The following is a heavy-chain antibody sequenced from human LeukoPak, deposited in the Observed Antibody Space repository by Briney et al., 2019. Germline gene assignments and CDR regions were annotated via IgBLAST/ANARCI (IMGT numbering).Heavy chain of an antibody. CDR1: GFTFSDYY. J-gene: IGHJ6*03. D-gene: IGHD3-10*01. CDR2: ISSSGSTI. V-gene: IGHV3-11*01. Sequence: KTGGSLRLSCAASGFTFSDYYMSWIRQAPGKGLEWVSDISSSGSTIYYADSVKGRFTISRDNAKNSLYLQMNSLRAEDTAVYYCARAATGGSGSYAYYYYYYYMDVWGKGTTVIVSS. CDR3: ARAATGGSGSYAYYYYYYYMDV.